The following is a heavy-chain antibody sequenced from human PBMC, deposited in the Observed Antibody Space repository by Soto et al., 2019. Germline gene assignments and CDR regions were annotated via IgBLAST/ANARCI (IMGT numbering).Heavy chain of an antibody. J-gene: IGHJ4*02. Sequence: PSATLSHTSTVSARSISIISHHRGWMRHPQGKGLEWIGSIYYSGSTYYNPSLKSRVTISVDTSKNQFSLKLSSVTAADTAVYYCARHTYDSSGYYYFLLVPFDYWGQGTLVTVS. CDR1: ARSISIISHH. CDR2: IYYSGST. V-gene: IGHV4-39*01. CDR3: ARHTYDSSGYYYFLLVPFDY. D-gene: IGHD3-22*01.